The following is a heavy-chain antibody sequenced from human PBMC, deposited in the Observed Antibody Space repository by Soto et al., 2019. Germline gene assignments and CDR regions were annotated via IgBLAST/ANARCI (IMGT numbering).Heavy chain of an antibody. CDR1: GDRFTSFD. Sequence: QVQLVQSGAEVKNPGASVKVSCKASGDRFTSFDINWVRQATGQGPEWIGWMNPSGNTSHAQKFQGRVTLSRDISMSTAYMELSSLRSDDTAKYYCARYIVGRGFVVWGQGTVVIVSS. V-gene: IGHV1-8*01. CDR2: MNPSGNT. J-gene: IGHJ3*01. D-gene: IGHD2-15*01. CDR3: ARYIVGRGFVV.